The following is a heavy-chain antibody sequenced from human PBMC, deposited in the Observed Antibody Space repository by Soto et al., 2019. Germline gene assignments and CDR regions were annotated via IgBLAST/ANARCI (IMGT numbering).Heavy chain of an antibody. CDR2: IYYSGAT. Sequence: SETLSLTCTVSGGSISSSSYYWGWIRQPPGKGLEWIGKIYYSGATYYNPSLKSRLTISVDTSKNQFSLKLSSVTAADTAVYYCARHQRWVTMVRGPDAFDIWGQGTMVTVSS. D-gene: IGHD3-10*01. J-gene: IGHJ3*02. V-gene: IGHV4-39*01. CDR1: GGSISSSSYY. CDR3: ARHQRWVTMVRGPDAFDI.